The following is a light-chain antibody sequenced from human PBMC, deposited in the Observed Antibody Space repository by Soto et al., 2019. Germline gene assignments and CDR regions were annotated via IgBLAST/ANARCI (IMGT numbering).Light chain of an antibody. CDR1: SSNIGAGYD. CDR2: ANN. Sequence: QLVLTQPPSVSGAPGQRVTISCTGSSSNIGAGYDVHWYQQLPGTAPKLLIYANNNRPSGVPDRFSGSNSGTSASLAITGLQAEDEADYYCQSYDSSLSGSGVFGTGTKVTVL. CDR3: QSYDSSLSGSGV. V-gene: IGLV1-40*01. J-gene: IGLJ1*01.